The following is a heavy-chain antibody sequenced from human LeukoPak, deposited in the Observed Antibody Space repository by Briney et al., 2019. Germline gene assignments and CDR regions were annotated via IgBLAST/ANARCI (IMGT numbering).Heavy chain of an antibody. V-gene: IGHV3-64D*06. CDR2: IHHNGEMT. Sequence: GGSLRLSCAASGFTLTWHVMHWVRQAPGKALEYVSFIHHNGEMTSYAESVRGRFTVSRDNSKNTLFLELSSLRTDDTAVYYCARDNGWSADFWGQGTLVTVSS. CDR3: ARDNGWSADF. J-gene: IGHJ4*02. CDR1: GFTLTWHV. D-gene: IGHD2-15*01.